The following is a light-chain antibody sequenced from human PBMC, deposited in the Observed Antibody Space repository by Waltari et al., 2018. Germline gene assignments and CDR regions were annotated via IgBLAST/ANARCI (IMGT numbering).Light chain of an antibody. V-gene: IGKV1-9*01. Sequence: QLTQFPSSLSASVGDTVTITCRTSQDIIKYLAWYQQKPGQAPKLLVYLASTLESGVPSRFSGSGSGTDFTLTISSLQPEDSATYYCQQMNTNPRTFGQGTRVEIK. J-gene: IGKJ1*01. CDR3: QQMNTNPRT. CDR2: LAS. CDR1: QDIIKY.